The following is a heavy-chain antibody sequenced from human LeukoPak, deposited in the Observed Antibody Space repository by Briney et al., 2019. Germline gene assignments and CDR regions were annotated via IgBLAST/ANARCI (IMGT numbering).Heavy chain of an antibody. CDR3: ARGEGGWSNPFDY. Sequence: PGGSLRLSCAASGFTFSSYAMHWVRQAPGKGLEWVAVISYDGSNKYYADSVEGRFTISRDNSKNTLYLQMNSLRAEDTAVYYCARGEGGWSNPFDYWGQGTLVTVSS. CDR2: ISYDGSNK. V-gene: IGHV3-30-3*01. J-gene: IGHJ4*02. D-gene: IGHD1-14*01. CDR1: GFTFSSYA.